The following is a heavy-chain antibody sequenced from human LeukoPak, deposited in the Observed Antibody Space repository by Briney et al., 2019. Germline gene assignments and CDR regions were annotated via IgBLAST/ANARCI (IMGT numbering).Heavy chain of an antibody. J-gene: IGHJ4*02. CDR2: IKSDGSNT. D-gene: IGHD3-10*01. CDR1: GFTFSNYW. Sequence: PGGSLRLSCAATGFTFSNYWMHWVRQAPGKELVWVSRIKSDGSNTNYADSVKGRFTISRDNAKNTLYLQMNSLRAEDTAVYYCAKRGTDYWGQGTLVTVSS. CDR3: AKRGTDY. V-gene: IGHV3-74*01.